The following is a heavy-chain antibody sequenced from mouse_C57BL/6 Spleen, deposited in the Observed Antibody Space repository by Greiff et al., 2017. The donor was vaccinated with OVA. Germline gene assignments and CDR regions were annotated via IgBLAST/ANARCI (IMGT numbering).Heavy chain of an antibody. CDR1: GYTFTSYW. Sequence: QVQLQQPGAELVKPGASVKLSCKASGYTFTSYWMQWVKQRPGQGLEWIGEIDPSDSYTNYNQKFKGKATLTVDTSSSTAYMQLSSLTSEDSAVYYCARSFITTVVATPFAYWGQGTLVTVSA. D-gene: IGHD1-1*01. V-gene: IGHV1-50*01. CDR2: IDPSDSYT. CDR3: ARSFITTVVATPFAY. J-gene: IGHJ3*01.